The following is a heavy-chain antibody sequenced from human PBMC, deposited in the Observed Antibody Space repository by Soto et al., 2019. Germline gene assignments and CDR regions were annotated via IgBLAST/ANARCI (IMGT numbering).Heavy chain of an antibody. Sequence: QLLESGGGLVQPGGSLRLSCAASGFTFSSYAMNWVRQAPGKGLEWVSAISGSGDNTYYADSVKGRFTISRDISKSTLYLQMSSLRAEDTAVYYCAKVLVYNWNDYYYYMDVWGKGTTVTVSS. CDR1: GFTFSSYA. D-gene: IGHD1-1*01. V-gene: IGHV3-23*01. CDR2: ISGSGDNT. J-gene: IGHJ6*03. CDR3: AKVLVYNWNDYYYYMDV.